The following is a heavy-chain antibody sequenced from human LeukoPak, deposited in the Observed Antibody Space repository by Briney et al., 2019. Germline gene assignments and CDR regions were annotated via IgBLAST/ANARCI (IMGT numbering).Heavy chain of an antibody. CDR3: AKDSPVLSF. J-gene: IGHJ4*02. D-gene: IGHD4/OR15-4a*01. CDR1: GFTFSSHG. V-gene: IGHV3-23*01. Sequence: GGSLRLSCAASGFTFSSHGMSWVRRAPGTGLEWVSAIDTSGSATYHADSVKGRFTISRDNSKNTLYLQMNSLRAEDTAVYYCAKDSPVLSFWGQGTLVTVSS. CDR2: IDTSGSAT.